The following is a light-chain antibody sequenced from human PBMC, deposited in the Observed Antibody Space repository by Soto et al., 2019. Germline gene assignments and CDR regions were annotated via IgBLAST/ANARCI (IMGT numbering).Light chain of an antibody. J-gene: IGKJ2*01. V-gene: IGKV3-20*01. Sequence: EIVLTQSPGTLSLSPGERATLSCRASQSVSSSYLAWYQQKPGQAPRPLIYGASSRATGIPDRFSGSGSGTDFTLTISRLEPEYFALYYCLQYGSSPYTFGQGTKLEIK. CDR1: QSVSSSY. CDR2: GAS. CDR3: LQYGSSPYT.